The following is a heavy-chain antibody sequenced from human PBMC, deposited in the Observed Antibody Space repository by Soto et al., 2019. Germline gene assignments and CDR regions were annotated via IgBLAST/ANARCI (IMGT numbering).Heavy chain of an antibody. D-gene: IGHD2-8*01. CDR3: ASCPYCTNGVCPRTHSGMDV. V-gene: IGHV1-69*13. Sequence: GASVKVSCKASGGTFSSYAISWVRQAPGQGLEWMGGIIPIFGTANYAQKFQGRVTITADESTSTAYMELSSLRSEDTAVYYCASCPYCTNGVCPRTHSGMDVWGQGTTVTVSS. J-gene: IGHJ6*02. CDR2: IIPIFGTA. CDR1: GGTFSSYA.